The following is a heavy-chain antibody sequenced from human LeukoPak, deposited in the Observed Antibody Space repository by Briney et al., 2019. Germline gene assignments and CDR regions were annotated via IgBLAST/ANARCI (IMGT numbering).Heavy chain of an antibody. D-gene: IGHD2-2*01. J-gene: IGHJ3*02. V-gene: IGHV1-18*01. CDR2: ISAYNGNT. CDR1: GYTFTSYG. CDR3: ATDAPIVVVPAARLNAFDI. Sequence: ASVKVSCKASGYTFTSYGISWVRQAPGQGLEWMGWISAYNGNTNYAQKLRGRVTMTTDTSTSTAYMELRSLRSEDTAVYYCATDAPIVVVPAARLNAFDIWGQGTMVTVSS.